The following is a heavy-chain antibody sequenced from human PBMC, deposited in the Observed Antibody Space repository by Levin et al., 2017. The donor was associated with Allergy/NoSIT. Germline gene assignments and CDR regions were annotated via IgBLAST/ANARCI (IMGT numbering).Heavy chain of an antibody. CDR1: GFTFSSYG. J-gene: IGHJ4*02. CDR2: IWYDGSNK. D-gene: IGHD3-10*01. Sequence: GGSLRLSCAASGFTFSSYGMHWVRQAPGKGLEWVAVIWYDGSNKYYADSVKGRFTISRDNSKNTLYLQMNSLRAEDTAVYYCARDLEGFGELLFDYWGQGTLVTVSS. CDR3: ARDLEGFGELLFDY. V-gene: IGHV3-33*01.